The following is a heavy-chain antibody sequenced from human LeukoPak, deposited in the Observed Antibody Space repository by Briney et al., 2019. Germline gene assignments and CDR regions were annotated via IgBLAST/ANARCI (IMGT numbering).Heavy chain of an antibody. CDR2: SYYSGNT. V-gene: IGHV4-39*01. CDR1: GGSISSSSYY. J-gene: IGHJ4*02. D-gene: IGHD6-19*01. Sequence: SETLSLTCSVSGGSISSSSYYWGWIRQPPGKGLEWIGSSYYSGNTYYNPSLKSRVTISVDTSKNEFSLKLRSVTAADTAVYYCARTAGVAVAGSRQYFDYWGQGTLVTVSS. CDR3: ARTAGVAVAGSRQYFDY.